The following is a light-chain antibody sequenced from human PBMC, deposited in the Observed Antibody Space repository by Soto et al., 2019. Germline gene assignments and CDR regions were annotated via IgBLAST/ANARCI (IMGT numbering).Light chain of an antibody. CDR3: QQYGSSPRT. J-gene: IGKJ1*01. CDR2: GAA. Sequence: IVLTHAPGTLSLSPGERATLSCRASQSVSSSYLAWYHQKRGQAPRLLLYGAARSATGIPDRFSGSGAGKDLTLTISRLEPEDFAVYYCQQYGSSPRTFGQGTKVEIK. V-gene: IGKV3-20*01. CDR1: QSVSSSY.